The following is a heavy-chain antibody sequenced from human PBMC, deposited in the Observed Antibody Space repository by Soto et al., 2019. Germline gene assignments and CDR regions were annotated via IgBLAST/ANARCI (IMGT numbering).Heavy chain of an antibody. V-gene: IGHV4-39*01. CDR2: IDNSGNT. CDR1: GASISSSRYK. CDR3: ARQMYYYDSSGSTEFDY. Sequence: SETLSLTCTVSGASISSSRYKWGWIRQPPGKGLEWIGGIDNSGNTYYNPSLKSRVTISVDTSKNQFSLKLSSVTAADTAVYYCARQMYYYDSSGSTEFDYWGQGTLVTVSS. J-gene: IGHJ4*02. D-gene: IGHD3-22*01.